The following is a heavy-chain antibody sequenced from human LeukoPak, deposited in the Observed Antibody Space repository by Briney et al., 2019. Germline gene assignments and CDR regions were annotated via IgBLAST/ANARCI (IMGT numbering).Heavy chain of an antibody. V-gene: IGHV3-74*01. J-gene: IGHJ4*02. Sequence: GGSLRLSCAASGFSFSVYWMHWVRQAPGKGPVWVSRIKTDGSITDYADFVKGRFTISRDNAKNTLYLQMNSLRAEDTAVYYCARDENYYGSGGLGYWGQGTLVTVSS. CDR2: IKTDGSIT. CDR1: GFSFSVYW. CDR3: ARDENYYGSGGLGY. D-gene: IGHD3-10*01.